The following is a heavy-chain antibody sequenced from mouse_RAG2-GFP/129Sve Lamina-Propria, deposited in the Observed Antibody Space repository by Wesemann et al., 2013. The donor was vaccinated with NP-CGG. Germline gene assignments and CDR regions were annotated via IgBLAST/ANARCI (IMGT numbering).Heavy chain of an antibody. CDR3: ARWVYYGYDVGFAY. CDR2: INPNNGGT. D-gene: IGHD2-2*01. Sequence: GASVKISCKASGYSFTDYNMNWVKQSNGKSLEWIGDINPNNGGTSYNQKFKGKATLTVDKSSSTAYMELRSLTSEDSAVYYCARWVYYGYDVGFAYWGQGTLVTVSA. CDR1: GYSFTDYN. J-gene: IGHJ3*01. V-gene: IGHV1-26*01.